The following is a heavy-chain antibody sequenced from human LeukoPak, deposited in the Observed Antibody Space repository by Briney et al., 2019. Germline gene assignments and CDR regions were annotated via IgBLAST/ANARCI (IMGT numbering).Heavy chain of an antibody. D-gene: IGHD3-3*01. J-gene: IGHJ4*02. CDR1: GFTFSSYG. V-gene: IGHV3-33*01. CDR2: IWYDGSNK. Sequence: GRSLRLSCAASGFTFSSYGMHWVRQAPGKGLEWVAVIWYDGSNKYYADSVKGRFTISRDNSKNTLYLQMNSLRAEDTAVYYCARDHTSFGVVIAYYFDYWGQGTLVTVSS. CDR3: ARDHTSFGVVIAYYFDY.